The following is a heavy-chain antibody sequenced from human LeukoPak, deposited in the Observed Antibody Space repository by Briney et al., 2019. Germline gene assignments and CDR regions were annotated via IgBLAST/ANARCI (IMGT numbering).Heavy chain of an antibody. CDR2: ISSSSSYT. J-gene: IGHJ4*02. CDR1: GFTFSDYY. D-gene: IGHD3-9*01. V-gene: IGHV3-11*06. CDR3: ASMGGRLRYFDWSLPFDY. Sequence: GGSLRLFCAASGFTFSDYYMSWIRQAPGKGLEWVSYISSSSSYTNYADSVKGRFTISRDNAKNSLYLQMNSLRAEDTAVYYCASMGGRLRYFDWSLPFDYWGQGTLVTVSS.